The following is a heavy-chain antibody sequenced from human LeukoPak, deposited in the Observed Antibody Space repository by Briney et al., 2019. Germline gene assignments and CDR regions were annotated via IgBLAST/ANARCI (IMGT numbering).Heavy chain of an antibody. J-gene: IGHJ4*02. D-gene: IGHD6-13*01. CDR3: ARESLDEQLFDY. CDR1: GFTFSSYS. V-gene: IGHV3-21*01. CDR2: ISSSSSYI. Sequence: GGSLRLSCAASGFTFSSYSMNWVRQAPGKWLEWVSSISSSSSYIYYADSVKGRFTISRDNAKNSLYLQMNSLRAEDTAVYYCARESLDEQLFDYWGQGTLVTVSS.